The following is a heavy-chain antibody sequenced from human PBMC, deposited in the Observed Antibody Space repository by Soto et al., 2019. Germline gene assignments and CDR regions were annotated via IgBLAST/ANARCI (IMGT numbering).Heavy chain of an antibody. Sequence: SETRSLTWAVYGGSFSWYCWSWIRQPPGKGLGWIGEINHSGSTNYNPSLKSRVTISVDTSKNQFSLKLSSVTAADTAVYYCARDPYYDYVWGSYRPYYYYGMDVWGQGTTVTVSS. CDR2: INHSGST. V-gene: IGHV4-34*01. CDR1: GGSFSWYC. CDR3: ARDPYYDYVWGSYRPYYYYGMDV. D-gene: IGHD3-16*02. J-gene: IGHJ6*02.